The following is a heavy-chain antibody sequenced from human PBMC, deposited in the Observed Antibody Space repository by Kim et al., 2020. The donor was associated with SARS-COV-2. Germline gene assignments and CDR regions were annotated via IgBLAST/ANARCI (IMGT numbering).Heavy chain of an antibody. J-gene: IGHJ4*02. V-gene: IGHV3-23*01. CDR1: GFTFSSYA. Sequence: GGSLRLSCAASGFTFSSYAMSWVRQAPGKGLEWVSAISGSGGSTYYADSVKGRFTISRDNSKNTLYLQMNSLRAEDTAVYYCANCVPRYCSGGSRGQHGDYWGQGTLVTVSS. D-gene: IGHD2-15*01. CDR2: ISGSGGST. CDR3: ANCVPRYCSGGSRGQHGDY.